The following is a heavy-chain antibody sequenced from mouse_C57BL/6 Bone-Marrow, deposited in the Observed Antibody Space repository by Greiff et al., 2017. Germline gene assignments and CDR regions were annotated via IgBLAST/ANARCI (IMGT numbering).Heavy chain of an antibody. CDR1: GFTFSDYG. V-gene: IGHV5-17*01. J-gene: IGHJ4*01. CDR3: ARPLSQSPYAMDY. Sequence: VMLVESGGGLVKPGGSLKLSCAASGFTFSDYGMHWVRQAPEKGLEWVAYISSGSSTIYYADTVKGRFTISRDNAKNTLFLQMTSLRSEDTAMYYCARPLSQSPYAMDYWGQGTSVTVSS. D-gene: IGHD3-2*02. CDR2: ISSGSSTI.